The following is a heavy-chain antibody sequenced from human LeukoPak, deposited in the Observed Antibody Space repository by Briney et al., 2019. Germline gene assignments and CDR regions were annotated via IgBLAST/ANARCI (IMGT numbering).Heavy chain of an antibody. V-gene: IGHV3-21*01. D-gene: IGHD2-15*01. CDR2: ISISSSYI. J-gene: IGHJ4*02. CDR1: GFTFSSYS. Sequence: GGSLRLSCAASGFTFSSYSMNWVRQAPGKGLKWVSSISISSSYIYYADSVKGRFTISRDNAKNSLYLQMNSLRAEDTAVYYCARDTPDIVVVVAATHSYFDYWGQGTLVTVSS. CDR3: ARDTPDIVVVVAATHSYFDY.